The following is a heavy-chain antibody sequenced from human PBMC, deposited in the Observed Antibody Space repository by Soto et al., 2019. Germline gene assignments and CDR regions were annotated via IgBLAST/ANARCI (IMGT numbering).Heavy chain of an antibody. D-gene: IGHD1-7*01. CDR2: IYWDDDR. V-gene: IGHV2-5*02. Sequence: QITLKQSGPTVVKPTQTLTLTCTFFGFSLSTSGVGVGWIRQPPGKALEWLALIYWDDDRRYSPSLKSRLAITKDTSKNQDVLTMPNMDPVDTATYCCAHRVKHSGDWNYGDFDYWGQGTLVTVSS. CDR1: GFSLSTSGVG. J-gene: IGHJ4*02. CDR3: AHRVKHSGDWNYGDFDY.